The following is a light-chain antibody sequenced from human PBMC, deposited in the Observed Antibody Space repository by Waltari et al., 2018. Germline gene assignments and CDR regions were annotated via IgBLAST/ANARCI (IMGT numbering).Light chain of an antibody. CDR1: QDISNS. J-gene: IGKJ1*01. CDR2: AAS. Sequence: DIQMTQSPSSLSASLRDRVTITCRASQDISNSIAWYQQTPGKAPKLLLYAASRVESGVPSRFSGGGSGTEYTLIISSLQPDDFATYYCQQYYTNLPPFGQGTKVEIK. V-gene: IGKV1-NL1*01. CDR3: QQYYTNLPP.